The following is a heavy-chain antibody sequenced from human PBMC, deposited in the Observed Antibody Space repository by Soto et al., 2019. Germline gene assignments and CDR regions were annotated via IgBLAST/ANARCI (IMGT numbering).Heavy chain of an antibody. J-gene: IGHJ6*02. V-gene: IGHV3-7*03. CDR2: IKQDGSEQ. Sequence: EVQLVESGGGLVQPGGSLRLSCAASGFTFSGYWMSWVRQAPGKGLEWVANIKQDGSEQFYVDSVKGRFTISRDNAKNSLYLQMYSLRAEDTAVYYCARVAVWGQGTTVTVS. CDR3: ARVAV. CDR1: GFTFSGYW.